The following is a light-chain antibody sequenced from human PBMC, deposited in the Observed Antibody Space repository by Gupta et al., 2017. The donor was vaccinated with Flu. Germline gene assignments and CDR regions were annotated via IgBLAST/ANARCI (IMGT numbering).Light chain of an antibody. CDR1: SSNIGTNY. V-gene: IGLV1-51*01. CDR3: GTWDSTLSARV. CDR2: DNN. J-gene: IGLJ3*02. Sequence: VFSGPRRKVTISCSGSSSNIGTNYVSWYQQLPGTAPKLLIYDNNKRPSGIPDRFSGSRSGTSATLDIAGLQTGDEAYYYCGTWDSTLSARVFGGGTKLTVL.